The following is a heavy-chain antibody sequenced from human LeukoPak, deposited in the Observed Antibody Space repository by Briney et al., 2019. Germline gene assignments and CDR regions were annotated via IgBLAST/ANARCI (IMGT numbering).Heavy chain of an antibody. CDR1: GYTFTGYY. CDR3: ARVIDGYNSMGYYYYYYMDV. V-gene: IGHV1-2*02. Sequence: ASVKVSCKASGYTFTGYYMHWVRQAPGQGLEWMGWINPNSGGTNYAQKFQGRVTMTRDTSISTAYMELSRLRSDDTAVYYCARVIDGYNSMGYYYYYYMDVWGKGTTVTVSS. D-gene: IGHD5-24*01. J-gene: IGHJ6*03. CDR2: INPNSGGT.